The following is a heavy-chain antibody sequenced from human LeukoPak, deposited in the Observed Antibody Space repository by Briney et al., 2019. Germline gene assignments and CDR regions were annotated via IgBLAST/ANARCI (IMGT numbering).Heavy chain of an antibody. J-gene: IGHJ6*02. CDR2: IYTTGST. D-gene: IGHD1-26*01. V-gene: IGHV4-4*07. Sequence: SETLSLTCTVSGGSISSYYWSWIRQPAGKGLEWIGRIYTTGSTNYNPSLKSRVTMSVDTSKNQFSLKLSSVTAADTAVYYCAREIVGATGAHHGMDVWGQGTTVTVSS. CDR3: AREIVGATGAHHGMDV. CDR1: GGSISSYY.